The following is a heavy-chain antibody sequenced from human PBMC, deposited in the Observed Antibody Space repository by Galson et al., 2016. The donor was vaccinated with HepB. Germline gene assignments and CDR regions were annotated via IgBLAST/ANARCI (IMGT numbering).Heavy chain of an antibody. CDR3: ARGGVGPAAAGNNHYYYYGMDV. CDR1: GGTFSTYG. CDR2: IIPIFGTT. J-gene: IGHJ6*02. Sequence: SVKVSCKASGGTFSTYGISWVRQAPGQGLEWMGRIIPIFGTTNYAQKFQGRVTITADESTTTAYMELSRLRSEDTAVYYCARGGVGPAAAGNNHYYYYGMDVWGQGTTVTVSS. D-gene: IGHD6-13*01. V-gene: IGHV1-69*13.